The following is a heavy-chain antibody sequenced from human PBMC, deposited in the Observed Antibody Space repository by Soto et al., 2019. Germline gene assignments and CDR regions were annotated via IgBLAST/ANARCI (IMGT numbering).Heavy chain of an antibody. CDR1: GGSFSGYY. Sequence: SETQSLTCAVYGGSFSGYYWSWIRQPPGKGLEWIGEINHSGSTNYNPSLKSRVTISVDTSKNQFSLKLSSVTAADTAVYYCARCRLIRGRCPLSYWGQGTLVTVSS. CDR3: ARCRLIRGRCPLSY. J-gene: IGHJ4*02. D-gene: IGHD2-8*01. V-gene: IGHV4-34*01. CDR2: INHSGST.